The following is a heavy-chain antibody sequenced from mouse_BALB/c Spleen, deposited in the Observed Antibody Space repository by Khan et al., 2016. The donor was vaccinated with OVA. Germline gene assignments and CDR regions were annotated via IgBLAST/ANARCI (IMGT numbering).Heavy chain of an antibody. CDR2: VNPNNGGT. CDR1: GYSFTGYY. Sequence: EVELVESGPDLVKPGASVKISCKASGYSFTGYYIHWVKQSHGKSLEWIGRVNPNNGGTSYNQKFKGKAILTVDKSSDTAYMELRSLTSEDSAVYACAIYHGYFDVWGEGTTVTVSS. V-gene: IGHV1-26*01. J-gene: IGHJ1*01. CDR3: AIYHGYFDV.